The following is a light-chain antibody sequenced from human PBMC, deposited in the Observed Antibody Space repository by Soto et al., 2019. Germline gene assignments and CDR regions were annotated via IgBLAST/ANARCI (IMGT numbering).Light chain of an antibody. CDR1: QSISSSY. Sequence: EIVLTQSPGTLSLSPGEGATLSCRASQSISSSYLAWYQQKPGQAPRLLIYGASSRATGTPDRFSGSGSGTDFTLTISRLEPEDSAVYYCQQFGGSPPVTFGGGTKVDIK. V-gene: IGKV3-20*01. J-gene: IGKJ4*01. CDR2: GAS. CDR3: QQFGGSPPVT.